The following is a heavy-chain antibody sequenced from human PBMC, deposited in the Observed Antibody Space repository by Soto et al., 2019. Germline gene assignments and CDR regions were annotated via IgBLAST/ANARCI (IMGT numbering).Heavy chain of an antibody. J-gene: IGHJ6*02. CDR2: IIRIFGTA. V-gene: IGHV1-69*01. CDR1: GGTFSSYA. Sequence: QVQLVQSGAEVKKPGSSVKVSCKASGGTFSSYAISWVRQAPGQGLEWMGGIIRIFGTANYAQKFQGRVTINAAESPSTAYMELSSLRSEDTAVYYCARAVYCSGGSCYADHYYYYGMDVWGQGTTVTVSS. CDR3: ARAVYCSGGSCYADHYYYYGMDV. D-gene: IGHD2-15*01.